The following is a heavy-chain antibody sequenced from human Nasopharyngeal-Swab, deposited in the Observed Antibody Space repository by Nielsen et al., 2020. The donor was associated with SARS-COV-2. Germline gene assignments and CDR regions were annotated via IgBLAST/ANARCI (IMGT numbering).Heavy chain of an antibody. CDR3: AREGGSSGRCGYFDS. Sequence: GESLKISCVGSGISFSTSVIQWVRQAPGKGLEWVAVIAIDGSNYEQYADSVKGRFPISRDISQSTVFLQMSSLRLEDTAVYYCAREGGSSGRCGYFDSWGQGTLVTVSS. CDR2: IAIDGSNYE. J-gene: IGHJ4*02. V-gene: IGHV3-30-3*01. CDR1: GISFSTSV. D-gene: IGHD6-19*01.